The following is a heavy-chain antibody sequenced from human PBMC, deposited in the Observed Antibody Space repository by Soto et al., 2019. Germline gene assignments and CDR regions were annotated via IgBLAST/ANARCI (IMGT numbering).Heavy chain of an antibody. CDR2: ISGSGGST. Sequence: GSLRLSCAASGFTFSSYAMSWVRQAPGKGLEWVSAISGSGGSTYYADSVKGRFTISRDNSKNTLYLQMNSLRAEDTAVYYCAKTQTTPLRDGYNNRVYWGQGTLVTVSS. CDR1: GFTFSSYA. V-gene: IGHV3-23*01. CDR3: AKTQTTPLRDGYNNRVY. D-gene: IGHD5-12*01. J-gene: IGHJ4*02.